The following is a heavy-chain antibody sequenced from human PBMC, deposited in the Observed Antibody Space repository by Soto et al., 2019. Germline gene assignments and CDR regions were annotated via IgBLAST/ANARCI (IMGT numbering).Heavy chain of an antibody. CDR2: INPNSGGT. D-gene: IGHD3-10*01. J-gene: IGHJ4*02. CDR3: ASSDYYGSGSYYPRTLDY. Sequence: ASVKVSCKASGYTFTGYYMHWVRQAPGQGLGWMGWINPNSGGTNYAQKFQGRVTMTRDTSISTAYMELSRLRSDDTAVYYCASSDYYGSGSYYPRTLDYWGQGTLVTVSS. V-gene: IGHV1-2*02. CDR1: GYTFTGYY.